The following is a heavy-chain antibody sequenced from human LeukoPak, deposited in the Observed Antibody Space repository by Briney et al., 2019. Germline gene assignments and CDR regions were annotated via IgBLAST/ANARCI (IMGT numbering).Heavy chain of an antibody. CDR2: IYHSGGT. CDR1: GGSISSSNW. Sequence: SETLSLTCAVSGGSISSSNWWSWVRQPPGKGLEWIGEIYHSGGTNYNPSLKSRVTISVDKSKNQFSLKLSSVTAADTAVYYCARRYYYDSSGYLGFDYWGQGTLVTVSS. J-gene: IGHJ4*02. V-gene: IGHV4-4*02. D-gene: IGHD3-22*01. CDR3: ARRYYYDSSGYLGFDY.